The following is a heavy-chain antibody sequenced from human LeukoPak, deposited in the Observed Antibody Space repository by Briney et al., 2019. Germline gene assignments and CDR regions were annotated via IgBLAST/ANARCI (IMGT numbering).Heavy chain of an antibody. CDR3: TRRYGGHSGWAGYHDS. Sequence: GGSLRLSCVASGFSFSAYIMHWVRQAPGKGLEYVSAIRSDGSSTFYPNSVQGEFTISRDNSKSTLYLQMGSLRAEDTAVYYCTRRYGGHSGWAGYHDSWGQGTLVTVSS. CDR2: IRSDGSST. CDR1: GFSFSAYI. D-gene: IGHD6-19*01. J-gene: IGHJ4*02. V-gene: IGHV3-64*01.